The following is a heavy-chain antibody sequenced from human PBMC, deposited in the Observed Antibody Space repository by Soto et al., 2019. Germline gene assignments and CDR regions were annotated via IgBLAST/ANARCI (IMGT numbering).Heavy chain of an antibody. V-gene: IGHV1-2*02. D-gene: IGHD1-26*01. CDR3: GRGRSGQIVIFY. CDR2: IGPESGAT. Sequence: ASVKVSCKTSGYTFSGHYIHWVRQAPQQGPEWMGEIGPESGATRYAEKFRGRVTMTMDTSITTVYMELRNLSPDDTAVYYCGRGRSGQIVIFYWGQGTPVTVSS. J-gene: IGHJ4*02. CDR1: GYTFSGHY.